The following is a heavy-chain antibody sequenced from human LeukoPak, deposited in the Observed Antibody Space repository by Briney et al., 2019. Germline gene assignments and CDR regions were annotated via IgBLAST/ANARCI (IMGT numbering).Heavy chain of an antibody. J-gene: IGHJ3*02. V-gene: IGHV1-46*01. CDR2: INPSGGST. Sequence: ASVKVSCKASGYTFTSYYMHWVRQAPGQGREWMGIINPSGGSTSYAQKFQGRVTMTRDMSTSTVYMELSSLRSEDTAVYYCAREREHYDSRGFHDAFDIWGQGTMVTVSS. CDR3: AREREHYDSRGFHDAFDI. D-gene: IGHD3-22*01. CDR1: GYTFTSYY.